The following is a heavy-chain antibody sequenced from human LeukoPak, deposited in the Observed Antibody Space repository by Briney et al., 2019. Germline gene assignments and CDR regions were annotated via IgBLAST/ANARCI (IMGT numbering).Heavy chain of an antibody. CDR2: MNPNSGNT. Sequence: ASVKVSCKASGYTFTSYDINWVRQATGQGLEWMGWMNPNSGNTNYAQKLQGRVTMTTDTSTSTAYMELRSLRSDDTAVYYCARDGGYCSSTSCYPANWFDPWGQGTLVTVSS. V-gene: IGHV1-18*01. D-gene: IGHD2-2*01. CDR1: GYTFTSYD. CDR3: ARDGGYCSSTSCYPANWFDP. J-gene: IGHJ5*02.